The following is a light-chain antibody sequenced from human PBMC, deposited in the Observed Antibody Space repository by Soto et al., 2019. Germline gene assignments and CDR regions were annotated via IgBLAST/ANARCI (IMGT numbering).Light chain of an antibody. CDR3: QQYDSSPWT. CDR1: QSVSSY. Sequence: EIVLTQSPATLSLSPGERATLSCRASQSVSSYLAWYQQKPGQAPRLLIYDASNRATGIPDRFSGSGSGTDFTLTISRLEPEDFAVYYCQQYDSSPWTFGQGTKVEIK. J-gene: IGKJ1*01. V-gene: IGKV3-20*01. CDR2: DAS.